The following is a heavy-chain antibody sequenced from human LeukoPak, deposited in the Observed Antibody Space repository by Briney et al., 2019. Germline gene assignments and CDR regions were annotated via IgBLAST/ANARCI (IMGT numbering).Heavy chain of an antibody. V-gene: IGHV3-64D*06. CDR1: GLTFSNYA. CDR2: ISSNGGST. D-gene: IGHD6-19*01. CDR3: VKGYSSGWYGEVWFDP. J-gene: IGHJ5*02. Sequence: GGSLRLSCSASGLTFSNYAMHWVRQAPGKGLEYVSGISSNGGSTYYADSVKGRFSISRDNSKNTLYLQMSGLRAGDTSVYYCVKGYSSGWYGEVWFDPWGQGTLVTVSS.